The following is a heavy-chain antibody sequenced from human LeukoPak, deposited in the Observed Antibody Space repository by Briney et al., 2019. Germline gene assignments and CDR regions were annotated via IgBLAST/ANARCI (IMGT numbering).Heavy chain of an antibody. CDR3: TRVGYIDEGIDY. V-gene: IGHV3-7*04. CDR2: IKQDGSKK. D-gene: IGHD5-24*01. J-gene: IGHJ4*02. Sequence: GGSLRLSCVASGFPFSSYWMTWVRQAPGKGLEWVANIKQDGSKKSYVGSVKGRFTISRDNAKNSLYLQMNSLRAEDTAIYYCTRVGYIDEGIDYWGQGTLVTVSS. CDR1: GFPFSSYW.